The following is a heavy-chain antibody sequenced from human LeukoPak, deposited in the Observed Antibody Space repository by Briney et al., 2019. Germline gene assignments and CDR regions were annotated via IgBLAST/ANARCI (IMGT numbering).Heavy chain of an antibody. CDR1: GYTFTGYY. Sequence: GASVTVSCKASGYTFTGYYMHWVRQAPGQGLEWMGWINPNSGGTNYAQRIQGRVTMTRDTSISTAYMELSRLRSDDTAVYYCARDVIVVGGVYFDYWGQGTLVTVSS. V-gene: IGHV1-2*02. CDR3: ARDVIVVGGVYFDY. CDR2: INPNSGGT. D-gene: IGHD3-22*01. J-gene: IGHJ4*02.